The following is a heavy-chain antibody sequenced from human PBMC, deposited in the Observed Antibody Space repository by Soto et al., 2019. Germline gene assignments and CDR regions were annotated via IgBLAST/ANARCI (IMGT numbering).Heavy chain of an antibody. D-gene: IGHD1-26*01. V-gene: IGHV3-23*01. CDR2: ISGNAGST. J-gene: IGHJ5*02. CDR3: SKKVGGTMPLDP. Sequence: PGGSLRLSCVASGFIFSNYGMGWVRQAPGRGLEWVSTISGNAGSTYYADSVKGRFTVSRDNSKNTLYLQMNSLRAEDTAVYYCSKKVGGTMPLDPWGQGTLVTVSS. CDR1: GFIFSNYG.